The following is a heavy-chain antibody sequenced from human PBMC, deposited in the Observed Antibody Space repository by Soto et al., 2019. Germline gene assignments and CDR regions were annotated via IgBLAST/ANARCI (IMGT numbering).Heavy chain of an antibody. CDR3: AKDKYTDSVRKVWFFDY. CDR2: ISANGGIT. D-gene: IGHD2-15*01. J-gene: IGHJ2*01. Sequence: EVQLLESGGRLVKPGGSLRLSCAASGFTFSKYALSWVRLAPGKGLEWVSSISANGGITDYADSVKGRFTISRDNFQNILSLQMDSLRGDDTALYFCAKDKYTDSVRKVWFFDYWGRGTLVTVSS. V-gene: IGHV3-23*01. CDR1: GFTFSKYA.